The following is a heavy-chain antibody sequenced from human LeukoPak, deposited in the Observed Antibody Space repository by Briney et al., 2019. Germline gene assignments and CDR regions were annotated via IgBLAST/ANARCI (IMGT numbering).Heavy chain of an antibody. CDR1: GFTFSSYS. CDR2: ISSSSSYI. CDR3: ARCATVGAAYYFDY. Sequence: PGGSLRLSCAASGFTFSSYSMNWVRQAPGKGLEWVSSISSSSSYIYYADSVKGRFTISRDNAKNSLYLQMNSLRAEDTAVYYCARCATVGAAYYFDYWGQGTLVTVSS. V-gene: IGHV3-21*01. D-gene: IGHD1-26*01. J-gene: IGHJ4*02.